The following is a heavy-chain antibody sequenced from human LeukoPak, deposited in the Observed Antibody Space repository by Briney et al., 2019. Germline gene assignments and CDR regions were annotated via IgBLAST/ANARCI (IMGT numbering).Heavy chain of an antibody. CDR1: GVSISGSY. V-gene: IGHV4-59*01. CDR2: IYYNGNT. Sequence: SETLSLTCTVSGVSISGSYWSWIRQAPGKGLEWVGYIYYNGNTDYNPSLRSRLTMSVDTSKNQFSLKLPSVTAADTALYYCARGGWSLDIWGQGTMVTVSS. CDR3: ARGGWSLDI. J-gene: IGHJ3*02. D-gene: IGHD6-19*01.